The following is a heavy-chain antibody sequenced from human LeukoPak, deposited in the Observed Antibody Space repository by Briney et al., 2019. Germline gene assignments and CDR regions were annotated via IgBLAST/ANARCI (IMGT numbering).Heavy chain of an antibody. CDR1: GYTFTDYY. J-gene: IGHJ3*02. Sequence: ASVKVSCKASGYTFTDYYMHWVRQAPGQGLEWMGWISPSSGGTNYAQKFQGRVTMTRDTSTGTAYMELSRLRSDDTAMYYCARVIPVAGIDAFDIWGQGTMVTVSS. CDR3: ARVIPVAGIDAFDI. CDR2: ISPSSGGT. V-gene: IGHV1-2*02. D-gene: IGHD6-19*01.